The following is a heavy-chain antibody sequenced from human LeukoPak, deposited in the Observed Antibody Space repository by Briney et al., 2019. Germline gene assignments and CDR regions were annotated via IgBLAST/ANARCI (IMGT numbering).Heavy chain of an antibody. CDR2: IYYSGST. V-gene: IGHV4-59*08. J-gene: IGHJ4*02. CDR3: ARHQADSSGYYSDY. CDR1: GGSISSYY. Sequence: SETLSLTCTVSGGSISSYYWSWIRQPPGKGLEWIGYIYYSGSTNYNPSLKSRVTISVDTSKNQFSLKLSSVTAADTAVYYCARHQADSSGYYSDYWGQGTLVTVSS. D-gene: IGHD3-22*01.